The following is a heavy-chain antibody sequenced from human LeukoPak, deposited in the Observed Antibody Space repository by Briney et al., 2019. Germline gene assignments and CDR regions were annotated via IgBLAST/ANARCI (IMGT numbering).Heavy chain of an antibody. Sequence: PGGSLRLSCVVSGFTFSSHGMSWVRQTPGTGLQWVSSISSSGGETFYADSVKGRFTVSRDNSKNTLYLQMNSLRAEDTAVYYCTKIGVTANWYYDIWGRGTLVTVSS. D-gene: IGHD2-21*02. CDR2: ISSSGGET. J-gene: IGHJ2*01. CDR1: GFTFSSHG. CDR3: TKIGVTANWYYDI. V-gene: IGHV3-23*01.